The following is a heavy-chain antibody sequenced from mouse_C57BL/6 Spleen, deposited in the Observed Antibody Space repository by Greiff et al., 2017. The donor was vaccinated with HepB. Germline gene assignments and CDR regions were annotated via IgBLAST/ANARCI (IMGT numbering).Heavy chain of an antibody. D-gene: IGHD2-4*01. Sequence: EVKLQQSGAELVRPGASVKLSCTASGFNIKDDYMHWVKQRPEQGLEWIGWIDPENGDTEYASKFQGKATITADTSSNTAYLQLSSLTSEDTAVYYCTTYDYDRFAYWGQGTLVTVSA. CDR3: TTYDYDRFAY. J-gene: IGHJ3*01. V-gene: IGHV14-4*01. CDR2: IDPENGDT. CDR1: GFNIKDDY.